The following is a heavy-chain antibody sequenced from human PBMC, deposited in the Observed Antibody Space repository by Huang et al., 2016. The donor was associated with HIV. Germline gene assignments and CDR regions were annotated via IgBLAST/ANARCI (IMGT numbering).Heavy chain of an antibody. CDR2: VRFDGSNE. D-gene: IGHD5-12*01. CDR3: ARDSRWGIVATTLSYFDY. J-gene: IGHJ4*02. Sequence: QPQLVESGGGVVQRGGSLRLSCAASSFNFHVYGMNWRRQAPGKGLEGVAFVRFDGSNEYYIDSVKGRFTISRDNSKKMVFVEMDNLRPEDTAVYFCARDSRWGIVATTLSYFDYWGQGTLVTVSS. V-gene: IGHV3-30*02. CDR1: SFNFHVYG.